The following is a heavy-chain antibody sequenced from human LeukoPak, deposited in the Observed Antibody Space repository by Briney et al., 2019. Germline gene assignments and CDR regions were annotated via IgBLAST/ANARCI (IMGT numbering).Heavy chain of an antibody. Sequence: GGSLRLSCAASGFTVSSNYMSWVRQAPGKGLEWVSVIYSGGSTYYADSVKGRFTFSRDNSKNTLYLQMNSLRAEDTAVYYCASFMRDAFDIWGQGTMVTVSS. CDR2: IYSGGST. CDR1: GFTVSSNY. V-gene: IGHV3-53*01. CDR3: ASFMRDAFDI. J-gene: IGHJ3*02.